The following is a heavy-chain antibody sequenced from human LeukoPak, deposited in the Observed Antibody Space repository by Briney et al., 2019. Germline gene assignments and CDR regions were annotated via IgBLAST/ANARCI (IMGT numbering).Heavy chain of an antibody. CDR2: INTVATYI. CDR3: ARLRRNGDSGGFYYYYDY. Sequence: PGGSLRLSCAASGLTFTSFSFNWVRQAPEKGLEWVSSINTVATYIYYADSVRGRFTISRDNAKNSVYLQMDSLRAEDTGVYYCARLRRNGDSGGFYYYYDYWGQGTLVTVSS. J-gene: IGHJ4*02. V-gene: IGHV3-21*01. D-gene: IGHD3-22*01. CDR1: GLTFTSFS.